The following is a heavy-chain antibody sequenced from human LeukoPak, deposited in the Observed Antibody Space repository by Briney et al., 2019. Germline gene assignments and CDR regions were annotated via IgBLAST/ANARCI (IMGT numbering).Heavy chain of an antibody. J-gene: IGHJ4*02. CDR1: GGTFSSYA. CDR3: ARDTNWGSPFDY. D-gene: IGHD7-27*01. CDR2: IIPILGIA. Sequence: ASVKVSCKASGGTFSSYAISWVRQAPGQGLEWMGRIIPILGIANYAQKFQGRVTITADKSTSTAYMELSSLRSEDTAVYYCARDTNWGSPFDYWGQGTLVTVSS. V-gene: IGHV1-69*04.